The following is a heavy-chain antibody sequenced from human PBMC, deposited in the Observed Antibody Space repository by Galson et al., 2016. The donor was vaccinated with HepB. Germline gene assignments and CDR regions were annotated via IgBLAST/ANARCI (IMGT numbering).Heavy chain of an antibody. D-gene: IGHD6-19*01. CDR1: GFTVSSNY. Sequence: SLRLSCAASGFTVSSNYMSWVRRAPGKGLEWVSVIFSGNNTYYADSVKGRFTISRDNSKNTLYLQMNSLRAEDTAVYYCARDHGGYSSTMDVWGQGTTVAVSS. CDR2: IFSGNNT. J-gene: IGHJ6*02. V-gene: IGHV3-53*01. CDR3: ARDHGGYSSTMDV.